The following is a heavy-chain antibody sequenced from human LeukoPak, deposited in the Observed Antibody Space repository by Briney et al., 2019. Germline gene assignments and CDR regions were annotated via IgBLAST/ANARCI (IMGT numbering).Heavy chain of an antibody. CDR1: GGTFSSYA. CDR2: IIPIFGTA. Sequence: ASVKVSCKASGGTFSSYAISWVRQAPGQGLEWMGGIIPIFGTANYAQKFRGRVTITADESTSTAYMELSSLRSEDTAVYYCARGIRAPVTFNAFDIWGQGTMVTVSS. V-gene: IGHV1-69*13. J-gene: IGHJ3*02. D-gene: IGHD3-16*01. CDR3: ARGIRAPVTFNAFDI.